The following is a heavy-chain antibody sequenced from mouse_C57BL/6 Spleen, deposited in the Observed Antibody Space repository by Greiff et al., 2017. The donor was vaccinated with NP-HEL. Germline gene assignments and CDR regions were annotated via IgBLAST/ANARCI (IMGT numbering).Heavy chain of an antibody. V-gene: IGHV1-22*01. Sequence: VQLKESGPELVKPGASVKMSCKASGYTFTDYNMHWVKQSHGKSLEWIGYINPNNGGTSYNQKFKGKATLTVNKSSSTAYMELRSLTSEDSAVYYCARGYYGSSVDYWGQGTTLTVSS. J-gene: IGHJ2*01. D-gene: IGHD1-1*01. CDR1: GYTFTDYN. CDR2: INPNNGGT. CDR3: ARGYYGSSVDY.